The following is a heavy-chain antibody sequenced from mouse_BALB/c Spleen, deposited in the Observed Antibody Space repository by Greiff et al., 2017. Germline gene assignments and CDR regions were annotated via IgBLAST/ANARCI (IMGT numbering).Heavy chain of an antibody. CDR1: GYTFTSYV. Sequence: EVQLQQSGPELVKPGASVKMSCKASGYTFTSYVMHWVKQKPGQGLEWIGYINPYNDGTKYNEKFKGKATLTSDKSSSTAYMELSSLTSEDSAVYYCARYGDYRYDGRYYFDYWGQGTTLTVSS. CDR3: ARYGDYRYDGRYYFDY. V-gene: IGHV1-14*01. CDR2: INPYNDGT. J-gene: IGHJ2*01. D-gene: IGHD2-14*01.